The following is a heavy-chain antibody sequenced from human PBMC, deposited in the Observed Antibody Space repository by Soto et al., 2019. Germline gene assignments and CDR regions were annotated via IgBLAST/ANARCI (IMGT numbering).Heavy chain of an antibody. Sequence: QVQLQESGPGLVKPSETLSLTCSVSGGSIINSSAYWTWIRQTPGKGLEWLGDVYYSGMTNYNPSLNSRIIMSVDTAKNRFSLNLKSVTAADTAKYYCARWDDPGALLSVWGQGTTVTVSS. D-gene: IGHD1-1*01. CDR2: VYYSGMT. CDR3: ARWDDPGALLSV. V-gene: IGHV4-39*02. CDR1: GGSIINSSAY. J-gene: IGHJ6*01.